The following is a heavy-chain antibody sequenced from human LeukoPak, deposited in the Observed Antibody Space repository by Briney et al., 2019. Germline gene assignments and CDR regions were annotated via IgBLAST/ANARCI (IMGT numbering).Heavy chain of an antibody. D-gene: IGHD5-18*01. CDR2: ISSSSSYI. Sequence: GGSLRLSCAASGFTFSSYAMHWVRQAPGKGLEWVSSISSSSSYIYYADSVKGRFTISRDNAKNSLYLQMNSLRAEDTAVYYCARAPGYSYGEFDYWGQGTLVTVSS. CDR3: ARAPGYSYGEFDY. J-gene: IGHJ4*02. V-gene: IGHV3-21*01. CDR1: GFTFSSYA.